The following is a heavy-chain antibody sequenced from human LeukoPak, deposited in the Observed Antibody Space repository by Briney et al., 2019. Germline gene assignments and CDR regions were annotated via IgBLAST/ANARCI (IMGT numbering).Heavy chain of an antibody. CDR3: SRENYVCGSCNDDY. Sequence: AAVNVSCKASGYTFTSNYLSWVRQPPAQGLGWKGIVNPSGGSTSYAQKLQGRVTMTTDTYTSTAYMELRSLRSDDTAVYYCSRENYVCGSCNDDYWGQGTLVTVSS. J-gene: IGHJ4*02. CDR2: VNPSGGST. V-gene: IGHV1-46*01. CDR1: GYTFTSNY. D-gene: IGHD3-16*01.